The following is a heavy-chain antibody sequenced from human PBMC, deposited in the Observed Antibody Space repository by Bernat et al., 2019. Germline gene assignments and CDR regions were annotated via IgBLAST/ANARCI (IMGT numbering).Heavy chain of an antibody. J-gene: IGHJ6*02. V-gene: IGHV3-74*01. D-gene: IGHD3-10*01. CDR2: INSDGSST. Sequence: EVQLVESGGGLVQPGGSLRLSCAASGFTFSSYWMHWVRQAPGKGLVWVSRINSDGSSTSYADSVKGRFTISRDNAKNTLYLQMNILRAEDTAVYYCARVLYGSGPHYYYGMDVWGQGTTVTVSS. CDR1: GFTFSSYW. CDR3: ARVLYGSGPHYYYGMDV.